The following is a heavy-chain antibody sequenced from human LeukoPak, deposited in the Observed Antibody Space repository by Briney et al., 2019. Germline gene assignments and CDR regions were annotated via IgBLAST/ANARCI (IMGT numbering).Heavy chain of an antibody. CDR1: GGSFSGYY. Sequence: SETLSLTCAVYGGSFSGYYWRWIRQPPGKGLEWIGEINHSGSTNYNPSLKSRVTISVDTSKNQFSLKLSSVAAADTAVYYCARGTQYSSGWYNFDYWGQGTLVTVSS. D-gene: IGHD6-19*01. J-gene: IGHJ4*02. V-gene: IGHV4-34*01. CDR3: ARGTQYSSGWYNFDY. CDR2: INHSGST.